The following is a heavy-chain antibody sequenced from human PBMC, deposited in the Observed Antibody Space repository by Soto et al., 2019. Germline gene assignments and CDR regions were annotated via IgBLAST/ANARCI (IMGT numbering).Heavy chain of an antibody. CDR2: IYYSGSA. J-gene: IGHJ6*02. CDR3: ARGAALNTYYNYYGMDV. Sequence: QVQLQESGPGLVKPSQTLSLTCTVSGGSISSDDYYWSWIRQPPGKGLEWIGYIYYSGSAYYTPYLQSRVSISIDTSKNQFSLKLTSVTATDTAVYFCARGAALNTYYNYYGMDVWGQGTTVTVSS. D-gene: IGHD6-25*01. CDR1: GGSISSDDYY. V-gene: IGHV4-30-4*01.